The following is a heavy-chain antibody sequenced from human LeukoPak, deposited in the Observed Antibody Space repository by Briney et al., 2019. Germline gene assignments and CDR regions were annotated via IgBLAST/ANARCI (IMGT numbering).Heavy chain of an antibody. Sequence: GGSLRLSCAASGFTFSDYYMSWIRQAPGKGLEWVSYISSSGSTIYYADSVKGRFTISRDNAKNSLYLQMNSLRAEGTAVYYCARDRRQLWSTDFDYWGQGTLVTVSS. CDR2: ISSSGSTI. J-gene: IGHJ4*02. CDR3: ARDRRQLWSTDFDY. V-gene: IGHV3-11*04. D-gene: IGHD5-18*01. CDR1: GFTFSDYY.